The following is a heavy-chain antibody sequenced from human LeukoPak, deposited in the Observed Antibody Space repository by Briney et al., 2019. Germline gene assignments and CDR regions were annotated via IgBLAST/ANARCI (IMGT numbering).Heavy chain of an antibody. Sequence: SETLSLTCTVSGGSISSSSYYWGWIRQPPGKGLEWIGSIYYSGSTYYNPSLKSRVTISVDTSKNQFSLKLSSVTAADTAVYYCARGPRALSSGWRTYYFDYWGQGTLVTVSS. CDR3: ARGPRALSSGWRTYYFDY. CDR2: IYYSGST. D-gene: IGHD6-19*01. V-gene: IGHV4-39*07. CDR1: GGSISSSSYY. J-gene: IGHJ4*02.